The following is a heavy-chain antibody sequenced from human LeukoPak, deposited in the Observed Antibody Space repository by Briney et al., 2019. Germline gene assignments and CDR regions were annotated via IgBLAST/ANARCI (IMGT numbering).Heavy chain of an antibody. Sequence: GESLKISCKGSGYSFTSYWIGWVRQMPGKGLEWMGIIYPGDSDTRYSPSFQGQVTISADKSISTAYLQWSSLKASDTAMYYCARREYCSSTSCYLGVRAFDIWGQGTMVTVS. V-gene: IGHV5-51*01. CDR1: GYSFTSYW. J-gene: IGHJ3*02. CDR2: IYPGDSDT. D-gene: IGHD2-2*01. CDR3: ARREYCSSTSCYLGVRAFDI.